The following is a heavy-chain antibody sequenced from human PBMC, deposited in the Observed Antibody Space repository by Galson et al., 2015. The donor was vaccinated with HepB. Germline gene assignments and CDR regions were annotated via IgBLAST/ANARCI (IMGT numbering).Heavy chain of an antibody. D-gene: IGHD3/OR15-3a*01. CDR2: INGNGDST. CDR3: ARAVGQPYGFCRFDP. Sequence: SLRLSCAASGFTFEDFAMGWVRQAPGKGLEWVSLINGNGDSTTYADSVKGRFTISRDNAKKSLYLQMNSLRAEDTALYYCARAVGQPYGFCRFDPWGQGSLVTVSS. CDR1: GFTFEDFA. J-gene: IGHJ5*02. V-gene: IGHV3-20*04.